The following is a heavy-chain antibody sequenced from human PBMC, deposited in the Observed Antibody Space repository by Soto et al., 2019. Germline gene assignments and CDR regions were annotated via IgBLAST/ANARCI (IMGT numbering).Heavy chain of an antibody. V-gene: IGHV3-21*06. J-gene: IGHJ5*02. Sequence: GVLRLSCAASGFSFSSHSFNWVRQAPGQGLEWVAYISSRSSLILYADSVRGRFVISRDNALNSLYLQMNSPRDEDTAIYYCARERGEYDSGWYIDRWGQGXPVTVYS. CDR1: GFSFSSHS. CDR3: ARERGEYDSGWYIDR. D-gene: IGHD6-19*01. CDR2: ISSRSSLI.